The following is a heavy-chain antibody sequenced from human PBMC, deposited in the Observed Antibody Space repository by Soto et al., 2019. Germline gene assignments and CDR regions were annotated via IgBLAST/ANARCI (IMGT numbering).Heavy chain of an antibody. CDR2: IYYSGST. V-gene: IGHV4-61*01. CDR3: ASYSYYYGSGSFTKYYYGMDV. Sequence: QVQLQESGPGLVKPSETLSLTCTVSGGSVSSGSYYWSWIRQPPGKGLEWIGDIYYSGSTNYNPSLKSRVTISVDTSKNQFSLKLSSVTAADTAVYYCASYSYYYGSGSFTKYYYGMDVWGQGTTVTVSS. CDR1: GGSVSSGSYY. J-gene: IGHJ6*02. D-gene: IGHD3-10*01.